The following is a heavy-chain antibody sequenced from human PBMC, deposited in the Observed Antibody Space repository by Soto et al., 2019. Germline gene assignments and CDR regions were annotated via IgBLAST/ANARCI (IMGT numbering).Heavy chain of an antibody. CDR1: GYSFTYYW. J-gene: IGHJ4*02. D-gene: IGHD1-7*01. V-gene: IGHV5-51*01. CDR3: ARALTGTIHTQSFDH. CDR2: IYPGGSDT. Sequence: GESLKISCRCSGYSFTYYWIGWVRHMPGKGLEWMGIIYPGGSDTKYSPSFQGQVTTSADNSITAAYLQWSSLRASDTAMYCCARALTGTIHTQSFDHCGQGTLVTVSS.